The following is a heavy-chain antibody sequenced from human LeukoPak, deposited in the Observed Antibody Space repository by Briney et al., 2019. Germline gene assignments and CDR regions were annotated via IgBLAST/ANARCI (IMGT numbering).Heavy chain of an antibody. D-gene: IGHD4/OR15-4a*01. CDR3: MRDYGA. CDR1: GFTFSRYW. V-gene: IGHV3-74*01. CDR2: INSDGYST. Sequence: GGSLRLSCAASGFTFSRYWMHWVRQAPGKGLVWVSRINSDGYSTTYADFVKGRFTISRDNAKNTLYLQMKSLRADDTAVHYCMRDYGAWGQGTLVTVSP. J-gene: IGHJ5*02.